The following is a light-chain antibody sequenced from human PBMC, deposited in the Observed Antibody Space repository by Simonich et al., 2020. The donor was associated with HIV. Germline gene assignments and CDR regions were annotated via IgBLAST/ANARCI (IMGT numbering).Light chain of an antibody. J-gene: IGKJ1*01. CDR2: WAS. Sequence: DIVMTQSPDSLAVSLGERATINCTSSRSVLYSSNNKNYLAWYQQKPGQPPKLLIYWASTRESGVPDRFSASGSGTDFTLTISSLQAEDVAVYYCQQYYSTPPTFGQGTKVNIK. CDR3: QQYYSTPPT. CDR1: RSVLYSSNNKNY. V-gene: IGKV4-1*01.